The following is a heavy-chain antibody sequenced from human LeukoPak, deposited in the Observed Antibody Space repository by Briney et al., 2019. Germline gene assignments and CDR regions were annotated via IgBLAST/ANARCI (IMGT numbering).Heavy chain of an antibody. CDR2: ISGSGSST. V-gene: IGHV3-23*01. CDR3: AKDGRSSSWYYYYYMDV. J-gene: IGHJ6*03. CDR1: AFTFSSYE. D-gene: IGHD6-13*01. Sequence: GGSLRLSCAASAFTFSSYEVNWVRQAPGKGLEWVSAISGSGSSTYYADSVKGRFTISRDNSKNTLYLQMNSLRAEDTAVYYCAKDGRSSSWYYYYYMDVWGKGTTVTVSS.